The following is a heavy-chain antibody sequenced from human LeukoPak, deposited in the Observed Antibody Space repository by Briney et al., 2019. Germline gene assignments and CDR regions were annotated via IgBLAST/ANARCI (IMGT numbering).Heavy chain of an antibody. V-gene: IGHV4-34*01. CDR1: GGSFSGYY. Sequence: PSETLSLTCAVYGGSFSGYYWSWIRQPPGKGLEWIGEINHSGSTNYNPSLKSRVTISVDTSKNQFSLKLSSVTAADTAVYYCARGKPRGVFDYWGQGTLVTVSS. CDR2: INHSGST. CDR3: ARGKPRGVFDY. D-gene: IGHD3-10*01. J-gene: IGHJ4*02.